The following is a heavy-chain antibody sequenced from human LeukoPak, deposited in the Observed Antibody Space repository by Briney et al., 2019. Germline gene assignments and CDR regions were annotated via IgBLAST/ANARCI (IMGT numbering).Heavy chain of an antibody. CDR3: ARPPEFGTGLLKY. V-gene: IGHV4-59*08. Sequence: SETLSLTCSVSGASISGYYWSWIRQPPGRGLEWIGYVHYSGRTNYNPSLKSRLTISVDTSNNQLSLKLTSVTAADTAMYYCARPPEFGTGLLKYWGQGALVTVSS. J-gene: IGHJ4*02. CDR2: VHYSGRT. D-gene: IGHD1-1*01. CDR1: GASISGYY.